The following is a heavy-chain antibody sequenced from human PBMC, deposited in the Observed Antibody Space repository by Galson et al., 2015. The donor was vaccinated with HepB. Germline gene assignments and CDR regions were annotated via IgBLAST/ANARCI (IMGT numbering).Heavy chain of an antibody. CDR1: GYTFTSYA. CDR3: ARDAPSYYYYYMDV. Sequence: SVKVSCKASGYTFTSYAMHWVRQAPGQRLEWMGWINAGNGNTKYSQKFQGRVTMTRDTSISTAYMELSRLRSDDTAVYYCARDAPSYYYYYMDVWGKGTTVTVSS. V-gene: IGHV1-3*01. J-gene: IGHJ6*03. CDR2: INAGNGNT.